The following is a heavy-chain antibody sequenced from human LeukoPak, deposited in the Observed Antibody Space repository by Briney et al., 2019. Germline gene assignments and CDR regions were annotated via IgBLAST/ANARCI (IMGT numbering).Heavy chain of an antibody. V-gene: IGHV3-72*01. Sequence: TGGSLRLSCAHPVCAITVHHIDWVRHALGGGGEWVGRRQNTKPNSRSKQYAASVKGRLTISRDDSKNSLYLQLNSLKTEDTAVYYCVRVVTTSSGWYHFDNWGQGTLVTVSS. CDR1: VCAITVHH. D-gene: IGHD6-13*01. J-gene: IGHJ4*02. CDR3: VRVVTTSSGWYHFDN. CDR2: RQNTKPNSRSK.